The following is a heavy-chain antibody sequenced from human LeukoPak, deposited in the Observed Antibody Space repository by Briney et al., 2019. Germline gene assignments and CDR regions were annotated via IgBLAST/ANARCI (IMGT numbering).Heavy chain of an antibody. CDR3: ARGSDYYGDYVPTPDNWFDP. CDR1: GGPFSGYY. CDR2: INHSGST. D-gene: IGHD4-17*01. V-gene: IGHV4-34*01. J-gene: IGHJ5*02. Sequence: PSETLSLTCAVYGGPFSGYYWSWIRQPPGKGLEWIGEINHSGSTNYNPSLKSRVTISVDTSKNQFSLKLSSVTAADTAVYYCARGSDYYGDYVPTPDNWFDPWGQGTLVTVSS.